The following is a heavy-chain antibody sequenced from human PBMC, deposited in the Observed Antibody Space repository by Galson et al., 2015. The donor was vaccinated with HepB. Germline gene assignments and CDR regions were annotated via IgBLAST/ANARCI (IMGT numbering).Heavy chain of an antibody. CDR1: GFTFDSYA. CDR3: IKGEESRGYRYYGMDV. D-gene: IGHD3-3*01. CDR2: IGIDGGTT. Sequence: SLRLSCAASGFTFDSYAIGWVRQAPGGGLHYVSGIGIDGGTTYYAASVKGRFTISRDKSKNTLYLQMSGMRGEDTAVYYRIKGEESRGYRYYGMDVWGQGTTVTVSS. J-gene: IGHJ6*02. V-gene: IGHV3-64D*08.